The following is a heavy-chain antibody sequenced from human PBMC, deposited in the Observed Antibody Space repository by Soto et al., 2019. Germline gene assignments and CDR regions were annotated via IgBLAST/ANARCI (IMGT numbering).Heavy chain of an antibody. D-gene: IGHD3-16*01. CDR1: GGSINTYNLF. J-gene: IGHJ4*02. Sequence: SETLSLTCTVSGGSINTYNLFWAWVRQPPGKGLEWIASIHYGGNAYYSPSLTTRATISRDTSKNRVSLELRSVTAADTTVYYCGRLSVTHALWGLGSLVIVSS. CDR3: GRLSVTHAL. CDR2: IHYGGNA. V-gene: IGHV4-39*01.